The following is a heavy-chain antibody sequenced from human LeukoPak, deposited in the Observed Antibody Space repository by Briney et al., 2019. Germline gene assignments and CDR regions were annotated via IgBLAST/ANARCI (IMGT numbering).Heavy chain of an antibody. J-gene: IGHJ1*01. D-gene: IGHD6-19*01. CDR3: ARVRRQWLVGSYFQH. V-gene: IGHV4-34*01. CDR2: INHSGST. CDR1: GFTFSKYW. Sequence: GSLRLSCEGSGFTFSKYWMTWVRQAPGKGLEWIGEINHSGSTNYNPSLKSRVTISVDTSKNQFSLKLSSVTAADTAVYYCARVRRQWLVGSYFQHWGQGTLVTVSS.